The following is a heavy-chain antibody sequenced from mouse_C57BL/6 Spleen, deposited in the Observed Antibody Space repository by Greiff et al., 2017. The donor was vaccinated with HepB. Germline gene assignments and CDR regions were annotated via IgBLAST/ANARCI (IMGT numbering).Heavy chain of an antibody. CDR1: GFTFTDYY. CDR2: IRNKANGYTT. V-gene: IGHV7-3*01. Sequence: EVQVVESGGGLVQPGGSLSLSCAASGFTFTDYYMSWVRQPPGKALEWLGFIRNKANGYTTEYSASVKGRFTISRDNSQSILYLQMNALRAEDSATYYCARYGTTGSWFAYWGQGTLVTVSA. J-gene: IGHJ3*01. CDR3: ARYGTTGSWFAY. D-gene: IGHD3-2*02.